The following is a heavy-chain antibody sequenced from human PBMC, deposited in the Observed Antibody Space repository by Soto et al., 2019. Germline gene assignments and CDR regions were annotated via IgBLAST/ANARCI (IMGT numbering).Heavy chain of an antibody. CDR2: ISSYNGDT. V-gene: IGHV1-18*01. D-gene: IGHD3-22*01. Sequence: ASVKVSCKASGYTFTSYGISWARQAPGQGPEWMGWISSYNGDTNYAQTFQGRVTMTTDTSTSTAYMELRSLRSDDTAVYYCARATTTPYYYDSSGYYSGPTMEGETGNNWFDPWGQGTLVTVSS. CDR3: ARATTTPYYYDSSGYYSGPTMEGETGNNWFDP. CDR1: GYTFTSYG. J-gene: IGHJ5*02.